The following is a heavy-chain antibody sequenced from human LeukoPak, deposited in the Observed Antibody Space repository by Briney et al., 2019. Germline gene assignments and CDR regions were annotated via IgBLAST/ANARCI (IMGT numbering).Heavy chain of an antibody. CDR1: GYTFTSYA. V-gene: IGHV1-3*01. Sequence: ASVKVSCKASGYTFTSYAMHWVRQAPGQRLEWMGWINAGNGNTKYSQKFQGRVTMTRDTSISTAYMELSRLRSDDTAVYYCARESFQSWFDPWGQGTLVTVSS. CDR3: ARESFQSWFDP. J-gene: IGHJ5*02. CDR2: INAGNGNT. D-gene: IGHD3-10*01.